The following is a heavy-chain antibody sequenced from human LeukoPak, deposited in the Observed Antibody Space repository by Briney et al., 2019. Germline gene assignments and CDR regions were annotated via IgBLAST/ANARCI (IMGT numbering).Heavy chain of an antibody. Sequence: SVKVSCKASGGTFSSYAISWVRQAPGQGLEWMGGIIPIFGTANYAQKFQGRVTITADESTSTAYMELSSLRSEDTAVYYCARVPQRSSDHYYGMDVWGQGTTVTVSS. D-gene: IGHD6-25*01. V-gene: IGHV1-69*01. CDR3: ARVPQRSSDHYYGMDV. CDR2: IIPIFGTA. J-gene: IGHJ6*02. CDR1: GGTFSSYA.